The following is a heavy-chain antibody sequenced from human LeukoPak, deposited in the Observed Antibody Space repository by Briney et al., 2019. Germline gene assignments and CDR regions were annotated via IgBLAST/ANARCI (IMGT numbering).Heavy chain of an antibody. CDR3: VKHQVMTMVRGVIIPPEY. J-gene: IGHJ4*02. V-gene: IGHV3-30*18. CDR2: ISYDGSNK. D-gene: IGHD3-10*01. CDR1: GFPFSSYG. Sequence: PGGPLRLYCAASGFPFSSYGMHWVRQAPGKGLEWVTVISYDGSNKYYADSVKGRFTISRDNSKNTLYLQMNSLRAADTAVYYCVKHQVMTMVRGVIIPPEYWGQGTLVTVSS.